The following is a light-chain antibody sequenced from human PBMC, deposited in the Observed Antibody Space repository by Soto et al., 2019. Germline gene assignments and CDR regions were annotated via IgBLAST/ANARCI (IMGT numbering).Light chain of an antibody. CDR2: DAS. CDR3: VQRRNWPFT. Sequence: EIVLTQSPATLSLSPGERATLSCRASQSVNTYLAWYQQKPGQTPRLLLYDASNRAPAIPARFSGFGSGTDFTLTISSLEPEDFAVYYCVQRRNWPFTFGPGTEVDI. V-gene: IGKV3-11*01. CDR1: QSVNTY. J-gene: IGKJ3*01.